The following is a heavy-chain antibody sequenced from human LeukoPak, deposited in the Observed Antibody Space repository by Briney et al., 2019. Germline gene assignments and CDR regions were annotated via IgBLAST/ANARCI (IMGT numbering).Heavy chain of an antibody. D-gene: IGHD3-22*01. CDR1: GYTFTSYD. CDR2: MNPNSGNT. V-gene: IGHV1-8*01. Sequence: GASVKVSCKASGYTFTSYDINWVRQATGQGLEWMGWMNPNSGNTGYAQKFQGRVTMTRNTSISTAYMELSSLRSEDTAVYYCARARGGSGSGYYYVRYWGQGTLDTVSS. J-gene: IGHJ4*02. CDR3: ARARGGSGSGYYYVRY.